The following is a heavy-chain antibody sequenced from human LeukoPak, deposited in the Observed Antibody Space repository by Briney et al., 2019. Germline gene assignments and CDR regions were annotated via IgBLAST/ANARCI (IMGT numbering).Heavy chain of an antibody. CDR1: GFTFSSYW. V-gene: IGHV3-74*01. J-gene: IGHJ6*02. CDR3: ARDIVSTDVRYYYAMDV. D-gene: IGHD4-11*01. Sequence: PGGSLRLPCAASGFTFSSYWMHWVRQAPGKGLVWVSRINSDGRSTSYADSVKGRFTISRDNAKNTLYLQMNSLRAEDTAVYYCARDIVSTDVRYYYAMDVWGQGTTVTVSS. CDR2: INSDGRST.